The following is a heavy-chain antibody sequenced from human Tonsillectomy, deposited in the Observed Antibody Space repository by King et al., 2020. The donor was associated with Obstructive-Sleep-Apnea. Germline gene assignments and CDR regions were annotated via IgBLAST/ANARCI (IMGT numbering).Heavy chain of an antibody. CDR3: TRALPIAVAGIDAVYFQH. J-gene: IGHJ1*01. CDR1: GFTFSYYT. D-gene: IGHD6-19*01. Sequence: QLVQSGGGVVQPGRSLRLSCAASGFTFSYYTMHWVRQAPGKGLEWVAIISYDGNNKYYADSVKGRFTISRDNSKNTLYLQMNSLRPEDTAVYYCTRALPIAVAGIDAVYFQHWGQGTLVTVSS. CDR2: ISYDGNNK. V-gene: IGHV3-30-3*01.